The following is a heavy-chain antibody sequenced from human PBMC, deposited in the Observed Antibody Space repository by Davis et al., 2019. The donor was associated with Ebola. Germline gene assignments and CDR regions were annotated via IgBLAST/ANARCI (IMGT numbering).Heavy chain of an antibody. Sequence: GESLKISCAASGFPFSTYWMYWVRQAPGKGLEWVSRIGDDGRTTNYADSVEGRFIVSRDNARNTLSLQMSSLRAEDTAVYYCAMGGQTYDYWGQGTLVTVSS. V-gene: IGHV3-74*01. CDR2: IGDDGRTT. D-gene: IGHD1-26*01. J-gene: IGHJ4*02. CDR3: AMGGQTYDY. CDR1: GFPFSTYW.